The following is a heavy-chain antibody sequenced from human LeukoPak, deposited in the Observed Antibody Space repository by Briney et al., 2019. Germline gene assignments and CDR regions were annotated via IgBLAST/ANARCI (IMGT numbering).Heavy chain of an antibody. D-gene: IGHD3-9*01. Sequence: PGGSLGLSCAASGFTFDDYAMHWVRQAPGKGLEWVSGISWNSGSIGYADSVKGRFTISRDNAKNSLYLQMNSLRAEDTALYYCAKSQDYDILIGLDYWGQGTLVTVSS. CDR2: ISWNSGSI. CDR1: GFTFDDYA. V-gene: IGHV3-9*01. J-gene: IGHJ4*02. CDR3: AKSQDYDILIGLDY.